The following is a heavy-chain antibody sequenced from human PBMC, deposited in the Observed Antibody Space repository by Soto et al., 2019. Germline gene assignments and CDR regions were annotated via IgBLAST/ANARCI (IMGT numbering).Heavy chain of an antibody. CDR2: ISAYNGNT. D-gene: IGHD4-17*01. CDR1: GYTFTSYG. Sequence: QVQLVQSGAEVKKPGASVKVSCKASGYTFTSYGISWVRQAPGQGLEWMGWISAYNGNTNYAQKHQGRVTMTTDTSTSTAYMELRSLRSDDTAVYYCARDRIDYGDYWLFGYYYYGMDVWGQGTTVTVSS. J-gene: IGHJ6*02. CDR3: ARDRIDYGDYWLFGYYYYGMDV. V-gene: IGHV1-18*01.